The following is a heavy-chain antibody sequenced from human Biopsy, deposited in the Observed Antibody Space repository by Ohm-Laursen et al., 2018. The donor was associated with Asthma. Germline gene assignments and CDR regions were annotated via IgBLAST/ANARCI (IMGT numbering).Heavy chain of an antibody. Sequence: SLRLSRAASGFSGLTFRDFGMHWVRQAPGKGLEWVSFIWYDGRKKTYADSVKGRFTISRDNSKNTLYLQMNSLRAEDTAVYYCARKIAARGGMGVWGQGTTVAVSS. CDR2: IWYDGRKK. CDR1: GFSGLTFRDFG. CDR3: ARKIAARGGMGV. V-gene: IGHV3-33*08. D-gene: IGHD6-6*01. J-gene: IGHJ6*02.